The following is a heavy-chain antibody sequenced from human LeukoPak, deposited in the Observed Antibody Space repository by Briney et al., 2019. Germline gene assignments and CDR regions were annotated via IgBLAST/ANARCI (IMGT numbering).Heavy chain of an antibody. V-gene: IGHV3-21*01. Sequence: GGSLRLSCAASGFTFSSYSMNWVRQAPGKGLEWVSSISSSSSYIYYADSVKGRFTISRDNAKNSLYLQMNSLRAEYTAVYYCARDHGAGGYDYANYWGQGTLVTVSS. CDR1: GFTFSSYS. D-gene: IGHD5-12*01. CDR3: ARDHGAGGYDYANY. J-gene: IGHJ4*02. CDR2: ISSSSSYI.